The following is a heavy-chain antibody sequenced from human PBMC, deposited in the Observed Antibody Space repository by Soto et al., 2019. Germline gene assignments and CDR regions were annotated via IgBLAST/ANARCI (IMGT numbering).Heavy chain of an antibody. D-gene: IGHD2-2*01. Sequence: VKVSCKASGYTFTGYYIHWVRQAPGQGLEWMGGIIPIFGTANYAQKFQGRVTITADESTSTAYMELSSLRSEDTAVYYCARVIPQDIVVVPAAFSYGMDVWGQGTKVTVSS. CDR2: IIPIFGTA. V-gene: IGHV1-69*01. CDR3: ARVIPQDIVVVPAAFSYGMDV. CDR1: GYTFTGYY. J-gene: IGHJ6*02.